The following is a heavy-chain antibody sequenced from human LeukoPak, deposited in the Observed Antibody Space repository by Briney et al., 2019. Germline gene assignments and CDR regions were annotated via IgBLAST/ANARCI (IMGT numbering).Heavy chain of an antibody. CDR1: GGSISTSNYY. J-gene: IGHJ3*02. V-gene: IGHV4-39*07. CDR3: ARDRSLTGTSSDAFDI. Sequence: SETLSLTCTVSGGSISTSNYYWGWIRQPPGKGLEWIGNIFYSGSTYYSPSLRSRVTISLDTSRNQFSLKLNSVTAADTAVYYCARDRSLTGTSSDAFDIWGQGTMVTVSS. D-gene: IGHD3-9*01. CDR2: IFYSGST.